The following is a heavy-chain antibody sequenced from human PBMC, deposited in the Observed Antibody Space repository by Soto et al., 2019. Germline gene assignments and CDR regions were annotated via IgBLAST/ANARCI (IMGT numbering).Heavy chain of an antibody. Sequence: QVQLQESGPGLVKPSGTLSLTCAVSGGSISSSNWWSWVRQPPGKGLEWIGEIYHSGSTNYNPALQSRVTISVEKSKNQFSLMLSSVTGADTAVYYCERDVRTMAAAGNYYYYGMDVWGQGTTVTVSS. CDR3: ERDVRTMAAAGNYYYYGMDV. V-gene: IGHV4-4*02. D-gene: IGHD6-13*01. CDR1: GGSISSSNW. CDR2: IYHSGST. J-gene: IGHJ6*02.